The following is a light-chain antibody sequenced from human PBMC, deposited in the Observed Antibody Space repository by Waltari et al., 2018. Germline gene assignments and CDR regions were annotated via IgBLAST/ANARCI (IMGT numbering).Light chain of an antibody. V-gene: IGKV2-28*01. CDR1: ESLLHLNAYTY. J-gene: IGKJ2*01. Sequence: DIVMTQSPLSLPVSPGEPASISCRSSESLLHLNAYTYLDWYVQKPGQSPQLLFYLTTSRASGVPDRFSATGSYTDFTLRISRVEPEDVGVYYCMQSLQTPYTFGQGTKLEIK. CDR3: MQSLQTPYT. CDR2: LTT.